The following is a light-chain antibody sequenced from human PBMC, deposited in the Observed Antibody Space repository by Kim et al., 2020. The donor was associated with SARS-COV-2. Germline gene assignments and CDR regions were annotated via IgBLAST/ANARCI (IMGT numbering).Light chain of an antibody. V-gene: IGKV1-5*03. Sequence: DRVTITCRASQSVGRWLAWYQQKPGKAPNLLIYKASDLESGVPSSFSGSGSGTEFTLTISSLQPDDFATYYCQQYNSYPYTFGQGTKLEI. J-gene: IGKJ2*01. CDR1: QSVGRW. CDR3: QQYNSYPYT. CDR2: KAS.